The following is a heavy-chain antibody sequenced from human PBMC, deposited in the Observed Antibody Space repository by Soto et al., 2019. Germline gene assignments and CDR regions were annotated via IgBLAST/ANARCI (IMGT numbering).Heavy chain of an antibody. CDR1: GFSFSNYA. CDR3: VKGGASYSSCWYAN. Sequence: DVQLLESGGGLVQPGGSLTLSCAASGFSFSNYAMHWVRQAPGKVLEWVSTIKASGDDTYYLDSVRGRFTISGDNSKNTLYLQMTSLRAEDTALCLCVKGGASYSSCWYANWGQGILVTVSS. J-gene: IGHJ4*02. D-gene: IGHD6-13*01. V-gene: IGHV3-23*01. CDR2: IKASGDDT.